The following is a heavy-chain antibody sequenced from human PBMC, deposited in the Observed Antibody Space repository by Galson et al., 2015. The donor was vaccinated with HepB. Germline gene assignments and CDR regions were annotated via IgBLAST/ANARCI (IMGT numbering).Heavy chain of an antibody. V-gene: IGHV3-9*01. CDR1: GFTFDDYA. Sequence: SLRLSCAASGFTFDDYAMHWVRHAPGKGLEWVSGISWNSGSIGYADSVKGRFTISRDNAKNSLYLQMNSLRAEDTALYYCAKDIAEAAATPIDYWGQGTLVTVSS. J-gene: IGHJ4*02. CDR3: AKDIAEAAATPIDY. CDR2: ISWNSGSI. D-gene: IGHD6-13*01.